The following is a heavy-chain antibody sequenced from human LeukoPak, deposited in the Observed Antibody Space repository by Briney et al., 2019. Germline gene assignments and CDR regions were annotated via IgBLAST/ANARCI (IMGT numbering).Heavy chain of an antibody. CDR3: ARAIAAAGTDV. V-gene: IGHV3-66*01. J-gene: IGHJ6*02. Sequence: PGGSLRLSCAASGFTVSSNYMSWVRQAPGKGLEWVSVIYSGGSTYYADSVKGRFTISRDNAKNSLYLQMNSLRAEDTAVYYCARAIAAAGTDVWGQGTTVTVSS. CDR1: GFTVSSNY. D-gene: IGHD6-13*01. CDR2: IYSGGST.